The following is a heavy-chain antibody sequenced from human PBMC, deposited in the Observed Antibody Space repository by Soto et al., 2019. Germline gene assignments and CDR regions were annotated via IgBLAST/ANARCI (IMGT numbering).Heavy chain of an antibody. V-gene: IGHV4-59*08. CDR1: GGSISSDY. CDR2: IYYSGST. D-gene: IGHD4-17*01. J-gene: IGHJ6*03. CDR3: ARTVTTLRYYYMDV. Sequence: PSETLSLTCTVSGGSISSDYWSWIRQPPGKGLEWIGYIYYSGSTNYNPSLKSRVTISVDASRAQFSLKLTSVTAADTAVYYCARTVTTLRYYYMDVWGKGTTVTVSS.